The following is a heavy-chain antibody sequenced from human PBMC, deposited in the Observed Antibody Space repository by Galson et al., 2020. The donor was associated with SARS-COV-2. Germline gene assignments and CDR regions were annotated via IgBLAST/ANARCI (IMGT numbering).Heavy chain of an antibody. J-gene: IGHJ4*02. CDR3: ARDLSEWELASAYPSCFDY. CDR1: GFTFSSYW. Sequence: GGSLRLSCAASGFTFSSYWMSWVRQAPGKGLEWVANIKQDVSEKYYVDSVKGRFTISIDNAKNSLYLQMNSLRAEDTAVYYCARDLSEWELASAYPSCFDYWGQGTLVTVSS. V-gene: IGHV3-7*01. CDR2: IKQDVSEK. D-gene: IGHD1-26*01.